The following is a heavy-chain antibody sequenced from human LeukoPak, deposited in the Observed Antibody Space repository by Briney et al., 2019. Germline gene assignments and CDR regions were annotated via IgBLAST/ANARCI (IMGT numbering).Heavy chain of an antibody. CDR2: FDPEDGET. J-gene: IGHJ4*02. Sequence: ASVKVSCKASGYTFTSYYMHWVRQAPGKGLEWMGGFDPEDGETIYAQKFQGRVTMTEDTSTDTAYMELSSLRSEDTAVYYCATVGAAATIDYWGQGTLVTVSS. CDR1: GYTFTSYY. V-gene: IGHV1-24*01. CDR3: ATVGAAATIDY. D-gene: IGHD6-13*01.